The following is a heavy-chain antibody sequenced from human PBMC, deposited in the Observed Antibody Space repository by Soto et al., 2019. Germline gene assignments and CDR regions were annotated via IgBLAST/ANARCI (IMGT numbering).Heavy chain of an antibody. CDR1: GFTFSDYA. Sequence: VQLVESGGGVVQPGRSLRLSCAASGFTFSDYAMHWVRQAPGKGLEWVAVVSHDGRNTHYSDSVQGRFTISRDSSKNTVSLEMTSLRAEDTAVYYCAKGGRQWLVTSDFNYWGQGALVTVSS. D-gene: IGHD6-19*01. V-gene: IGHV3-30*18. CDR2: VSHDGRNT. CDR3: AKGGRQWLVTSDFNY. J-gene: IGHJ4*02.